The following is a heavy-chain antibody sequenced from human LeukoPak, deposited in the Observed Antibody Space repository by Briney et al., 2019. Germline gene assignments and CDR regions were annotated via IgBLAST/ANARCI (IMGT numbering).Heavy chain of an antibody. CDR1: GLGVSSNF. J-gene: IGHJ4*02. CDR2: IYGGGST. CDR3: ASWPVGWYGEDS. V-gene: IGHV3-53*01. Sequence: GGSLRLSCAATGLGVSSNFMSWVRQAPGEGLEWVSVIYGGGSTYYADSVKGRFTISRDTPKNTLYLQMNSLRVEDTAVYYSASWPVGWYGEDSWGQGTLVTVSS. D-gene: IGHD6-19*01.